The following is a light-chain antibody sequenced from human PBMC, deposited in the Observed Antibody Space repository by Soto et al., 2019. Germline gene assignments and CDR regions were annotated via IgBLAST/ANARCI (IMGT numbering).Light chain of an antibody. CDR3: QQRLNWPRT. J-gene: IGKJ2*01. V-gene: IGKV3-11*01. CDR2: ESS. Sequence: EILLTQSPATLSLSPGGRATLSCRASQNIANYVAWYQQKPGQAPRLLIYESSNRAAGIPARFSGSGSGTDFTLTISSLEPEDFAVYYCQQRLNWPRTFGQGTKVEIK. CDR1: QNIANY.